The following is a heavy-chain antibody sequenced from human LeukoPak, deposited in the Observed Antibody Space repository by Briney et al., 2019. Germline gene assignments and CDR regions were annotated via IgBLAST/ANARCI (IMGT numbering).Heavy chain of an antibody. CDR2: IYSGGST. Sequence: PGGSLRLSCAASGFTVTSNYMSWVRQAPGKGLEWVSVIYSGGSTYYADSVKGRFTISRDNSKNTLYLQMNSLRAEDTAVYYCARDLSNSGYFDYWGQGTLVTVSS. CDR1: GFTVTSNY. J-gene: IGHJ4*02. D-gene: IGHD1-1*01. V-gene: IGHV3-53*01. CDR3: ARDLSNSGYFDY.